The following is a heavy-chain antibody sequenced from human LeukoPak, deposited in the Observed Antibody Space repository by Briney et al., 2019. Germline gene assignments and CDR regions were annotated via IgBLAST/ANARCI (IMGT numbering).Heavy chain of an antibody. Sequence: PGESLQISCKGSGYSFTSYWIGWVRPLPGKGLEWMGIIYPGDSDTRYSPSFQGQVTISADKSISTAYLQWSSLKASDTAMYYCARHGNYDSSGYYHDWGQGTLVAVSS. CDR3: ARHGNYDSSGYYHD. D-gene: IGHD3-22*01. CDR2: IYPGDSDT. CDR1: GYSFTSYW. J-gene: IGHJ4*02. V-gene: IGHV5-51*01.